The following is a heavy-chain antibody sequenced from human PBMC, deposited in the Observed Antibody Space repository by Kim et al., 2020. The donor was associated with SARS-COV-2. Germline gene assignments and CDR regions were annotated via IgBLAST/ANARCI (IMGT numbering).Heavy chain of an antibody. CDR1: GFTFSDYY. J-gene: IGHJ6*02. Sequence: GGSLRLSCAASGFTFSDYYMSWIRQAPGKGLEWVSYISSSGSTIYYADSVKGRFTISRDNAKNSLYLQMNSLRAEDTAVYYCARPYSSSWYTEFYGMDVWGQGTTVTVSS. CDR2: ISSSGSTI. D-gene: IGHD6-13*01. V-gene: IGHV3-11*04. CDR3: ARPYSSSWYTEFYGMDV.